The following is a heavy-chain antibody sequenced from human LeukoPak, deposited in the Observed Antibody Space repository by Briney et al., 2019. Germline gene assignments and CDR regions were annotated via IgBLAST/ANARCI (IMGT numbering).Heavy chain of an antibody. V-gene: IGHV3-48*03. J-gene: IGHJ4*02. D-gene: IGHD4-17*01. CDR1: GFTFSSYE. CDR3: AREALTETTFGPYDY. Sequence: QPGGSLRLSCAASGFTFSSYEMNWVRQAPGKGLEWVSYISSSGSTKYYADSLMGRFTLSRDNAKKSLYLQMNSLRAEGTAVYYCAREALTETTFGPYDYWGQGTLVTVSS. CDR2: ISSSGSTK.